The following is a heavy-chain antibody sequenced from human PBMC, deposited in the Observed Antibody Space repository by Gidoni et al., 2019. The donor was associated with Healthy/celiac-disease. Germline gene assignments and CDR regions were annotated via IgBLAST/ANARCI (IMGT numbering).Heavy chain of an antibody. D-gene: IGHD5-12*01. CDR2: ISWDGGST. CDR3: AKGGGYVGGMDV. CDR1: GFTFDDYT. V-gene: IGHV3-43*01. Sequence: EVQLVESGGVVVQPGGSLRLSCAASGFTFDDYTMDWVRQAPGKGLELVALISWDGGSTYYADSMKGRFTISRDNSKNSLYLQMNSLRTEDTALYYCAKGGGYVGGMDVWGQGTTVTVSS. J-gene: IGHJ6*02.